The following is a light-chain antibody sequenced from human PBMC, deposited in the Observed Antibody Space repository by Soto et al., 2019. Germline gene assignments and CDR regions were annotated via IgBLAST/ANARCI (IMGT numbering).Light chain of an antibody. CDR1: QNIRSW. J-gene: IGKJ1*01. CDR2: KAS. Sequence: DIQMTQSPSTLSASVGDRVTITCRASQNIRSWLAWYQQKPGKAPKLLIHKASTLQSGVPSRFSGSGSGTEFTLTISGLQPDDFATYYCQQYNSYSGTFGQGTKVEVK. V-gene: IGKV1-5*03. CDR3: QQYNSYSGT.